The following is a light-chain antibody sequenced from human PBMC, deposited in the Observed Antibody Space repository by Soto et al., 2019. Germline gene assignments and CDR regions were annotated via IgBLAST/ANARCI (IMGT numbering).Light chain of an antibody. CDR1: QIISSAY. CDR3: KRYDSSLPST. CDR2: ASS. V-gene: IGKV3-20*01. Sequence: EIVLTQSPGTLSLSPGDRATLSCRASQIISSAYLAWYQQNPGQAPRLLIYASSSRALGIPDRFSGSGSGTDFTLTISRLEPEDFAGYYCKRYDSSLPSTFGQGTKVEMK. J-gene: IGKJ1*01.